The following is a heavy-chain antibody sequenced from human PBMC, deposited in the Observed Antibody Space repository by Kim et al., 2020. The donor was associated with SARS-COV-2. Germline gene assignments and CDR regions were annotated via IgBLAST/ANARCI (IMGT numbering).Heavy chain of an antibody. CDR2: IYTSGST. V-gene: IGHV4-61*02. CDR1: GGSISSGSYY. Sequence: SETLSLTCTVSGGSISSGSYYWSWIRQPAGKGLEWIGRIYTSGSTNYNPSLKSRVTISVDTSKNQFSLKLSSVTAADTAVYYCARERVKGSSWYGWWFDPWGQGTLVTVSS. D-gene: IGHD6-13*01. CDR3: ARERVKGSSWYGWWFDP. J-gene: IGHJ5*02.